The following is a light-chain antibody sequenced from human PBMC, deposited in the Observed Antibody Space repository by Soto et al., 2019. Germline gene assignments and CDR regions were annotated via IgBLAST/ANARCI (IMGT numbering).Light chain of an antibody. Sequence: DIQMTQSPSSLSASVGDRVTITCRASQSIGTYLHWYQQRPGKAPSLLIYAASNLQSEAPSRFSGSGSGTDFTLTITSLQPEDFASYYCQQSYSSPRTFGGGTKVEIK. CDR2: AAS. J-gene: IGKJ4*01. CDR1: QSIGTY. CDR3: QQSYSSPRT. V-gene: IGKV1-39*01.